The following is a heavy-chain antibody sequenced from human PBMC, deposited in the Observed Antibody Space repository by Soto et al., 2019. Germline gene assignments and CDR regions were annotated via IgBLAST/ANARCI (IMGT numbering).Heavy chain of an antibody. CDR1: GCSISSGGYS. Sequence: SESLSLTCAVSGCSISSGGYSWSWIRQPPGKGLEWIGYIYHSGSTYYNPSLKSRVTISVDRSKNQFSLKLSSVTAADTAVYYCARGWGSGSPTYYYYGMDVWGQGTTVTVSS. D-gene: IGHD3-10*01. CDR2: IYHSGST. V-gene: IGHV4-30-2*01. CDR3: ARGWGSGSPTYYYYGMDV. J-gene: IGHJ6*02.